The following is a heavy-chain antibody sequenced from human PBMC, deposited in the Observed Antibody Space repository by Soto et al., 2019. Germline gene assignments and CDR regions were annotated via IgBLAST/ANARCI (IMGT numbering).Heavy chain of an antibody. CDR1: GVTFSSYA. V-gene: IGHV3-30-3*01. D-gene: IGHD1-26*01. CDR3: ARVSGGTWDY. CDR2: ISYDGSNK. J-gene: IGHJ4*02. Sequence: QVQLVESGGGVVQPGRSLRLSCAASGVTFSSYAMHWVGQAPGKGLEWVAVISYDGSNKYYADSVKGRFTISRDNSKNTLYLQMNSRRAEDTAVYYCARVSGGTWDYWGQGTLVTVSS.